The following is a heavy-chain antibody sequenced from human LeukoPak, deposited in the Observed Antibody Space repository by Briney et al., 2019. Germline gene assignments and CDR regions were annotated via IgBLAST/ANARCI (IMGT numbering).Heavy chain of an antibody. J-gene: IGHJ4*02. V-gene: IGHV4-39*07. CDR1: GGSISSSSYY. Sequence: PSETLSLTCTVSGGSISSSSYYWGWIRQPPGKGLEWIGSIYYSGSTYYNPSLKSRVTMSVDTSKNQFSLKLSSVTAADTAVYYCARDLTYYFDYWGQGILVTVSS. CDR3: ARDLTYYFDY. CDR2: IYYSGST.